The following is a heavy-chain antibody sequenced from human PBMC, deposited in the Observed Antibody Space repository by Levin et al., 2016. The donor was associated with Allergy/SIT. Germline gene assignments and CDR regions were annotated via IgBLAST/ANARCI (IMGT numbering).Heavy chain of an antibody. D-gene: IGHD6-25*01. Sequence: SETLSLTCAVYGGSFSGYYWSWIRQPPGKGLEWIGEINHSGSTNYNPSLKSRVTISVDTSKNQFSLKLSSVTAADTAVYYCARGSGTKDYWGQGTLATVSS. J-gene: IGHJ4*02. CDR3: ARGSGTKDY. CDR2: INHSGST. CDR1: GGSFSGYY. V-gene: IGHV4-34*01.